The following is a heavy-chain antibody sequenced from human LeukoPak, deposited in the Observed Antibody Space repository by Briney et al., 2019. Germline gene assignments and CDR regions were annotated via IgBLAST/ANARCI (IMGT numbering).Heavy chain of an antibody. V-gene: IGHV4-59*01. CDR2: IYYSGST. J-gene: IGHJ4*02. CDR1: GGSISSYY. CDR3: ARNYYDSSGYHIILDY. D-gene: IGHD3-22*01. Sequence: SETLSLTYTVSGGSISSYYWSWIRQPPAKGLEWIGYIYYSGSTNYNPSLKSRVTISVDTSKNQFSLKLSSVTAADTAVYYCARNYYDSSGYHIILDYWGQGTLVTVSS.